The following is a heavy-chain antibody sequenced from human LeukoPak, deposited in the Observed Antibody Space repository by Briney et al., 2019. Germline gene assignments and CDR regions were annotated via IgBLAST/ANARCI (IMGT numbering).Heavy chain of an antibody. D-gene: IGHD5-12*01. CDR1: GGSFSGYY. CDR2: INHSGST. CDR3: ARLRGVATTQPRGYYFDY. J-gene: IGHJ4*02. V-gene: IGHV4-34*01. Sequence: SETLSLTCVVYGGSFSGYYWSWIRQPPGKGLEWIGEINHSGSTNYNPSLKSRVTISVDTSKNQFSLKLSSVTAADTAVYYCARLRGVATTQPRGYYFDYWGQGTLVTVSS.